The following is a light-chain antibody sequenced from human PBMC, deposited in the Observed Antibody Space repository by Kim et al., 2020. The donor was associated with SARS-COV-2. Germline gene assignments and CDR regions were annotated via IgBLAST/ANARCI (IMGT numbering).Light chain of an antibody. CDR1: SGGIDGIY. V-gene: IGLV6-57*03. CDR3: QSYNRDNVI. CDR2: EDA. J-gene: IGLJ2*01. Sequence: VRTVTIACNRSSGGIDGIYVQRYQQRPGGDPTTVIYEDAQRPSGVSDRFSGSIDNSSNSASLTISRLRTEDEADYYCQSYNRDNVIFGGGTQLTVL.